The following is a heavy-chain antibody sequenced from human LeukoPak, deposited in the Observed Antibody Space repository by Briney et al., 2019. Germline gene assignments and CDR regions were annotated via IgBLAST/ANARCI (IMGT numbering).Heavy chain of an antibody. V-gene: IGHV4-34*01. CDR3: ARHYDSSGYYFDY. J-gene: IGHJ4*02. CDR1: GGSFSGYY. Sequence: SETLSLTCAVYGGSFSGYYWSWIRQPPGKGLEWIGEINHSGSTNYNPSLMSRVTISVDTSKNQFSLKLSSVTAADTAVYYCARHYDSSGYYFDYWGQGTLVTVSS. CDR2: INHSGST. D-gene: IGHD3-22*01.